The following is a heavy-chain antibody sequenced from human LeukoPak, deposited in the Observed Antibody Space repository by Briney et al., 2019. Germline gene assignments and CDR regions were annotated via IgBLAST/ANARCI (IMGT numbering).Heavy chain of an antibody. Sequence: GGTLRLSCAASGFTFSSYGMHWVRHAPGKGLEWVAVISYDGSNKYYADSVKGRFTISRDNSKNTLYLQMNSLRAEDTAVFYCAKRTFYYDSSGMDVWGHGTTVTVSS. CDR1: GFTFSSYG. CDR2: ISYDGSNK. J-gene: IGHJ6*02. D-gene: IGHD3-22*01. CDR3: AKRTFYYDSSGMDV. V-gene: IGHV3-30*18.